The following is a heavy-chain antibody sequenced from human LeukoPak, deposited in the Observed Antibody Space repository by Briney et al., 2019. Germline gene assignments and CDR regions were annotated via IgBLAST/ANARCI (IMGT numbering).Heavy chain of an antibody. J-gene: IGHJ6*02. V-gene: IGHV3-74*01. CDR1: GFTFSSYW. D-gene: IGHD3-9*01. Sequence: GGSLRLSCTASGFTFSSYWMHWVREAPGKGLVWVSRINSDVSTTHYADSVKGRFTISRDNSKNTLYLQMNSLSAEDTAIYYCARDQAFDWFYYYYGMDVWGLGTTVIVSS. CDR3: ARDQAFDWFYYYYGMDV. CDR2: INSDVSTT.